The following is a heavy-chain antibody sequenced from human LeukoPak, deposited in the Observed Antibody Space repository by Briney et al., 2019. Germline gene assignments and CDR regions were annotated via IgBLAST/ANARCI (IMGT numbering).Heavy chain of an antibody. CDR1: GGSISSSSYY. CDR3: ATQDCSSTSCYSFDY. CDR2: IYYSGST. J-gene: IGHJ4*02. Sequence: KPSETLSLTCTVSGGSISSSSYYWGWIRQPPGKGLEWIGGIYYSGSTYYNPSLKSRVTISVDTSKNQFSLKLSSVTAADTAVYYCATQDCSSTSCYSFDYWGQGTLVTVSS. V-gene: IGHV4-39*01. D-gene: IGHD2-2*01.